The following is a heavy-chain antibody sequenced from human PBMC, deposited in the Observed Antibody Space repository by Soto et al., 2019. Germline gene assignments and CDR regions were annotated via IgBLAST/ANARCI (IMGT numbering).Heavy chain of an antibody. CDR3: ARVRYCDSTSCGNWFDP. Sequence: ASVKVSCKASGGTFSSYAISWVRQAPGQGLEWMGGIIPIFSTPNYAQKFQGGVTITADESTSTAYMELSSLRSEDTAVYYCARVRYCDSTSCGNWFDPWGQGTLVTVSS. D-gene: IGHD2-2*01. CDR2: IIPIFSTP. CDR1: GGTFSSYA. J-gene: IGHJ5*02. V-gene: IGHV1-69*13.